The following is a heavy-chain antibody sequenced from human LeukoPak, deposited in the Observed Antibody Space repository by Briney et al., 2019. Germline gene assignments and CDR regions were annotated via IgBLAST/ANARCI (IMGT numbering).Heavy chain of an antibody. CDR3: ARGDGGNPWDAFDI. CDR2: ISGNNDNP. Sequence: GASVKVSCKASGYTFSKFGIAWVRQAPGQGLEWMGWISGNNDNPQYAQDLQGRVTVTTDRSTSTAYMELRSLRDDDAAVYYCARGDGGNPWDAFDIWGQGTMVTVSS. J-gene: IGHJ3*02. V-gene: IGHV1-18*01. CDR1: GYTFSKFG. D-gene: IGHD4-23*01.